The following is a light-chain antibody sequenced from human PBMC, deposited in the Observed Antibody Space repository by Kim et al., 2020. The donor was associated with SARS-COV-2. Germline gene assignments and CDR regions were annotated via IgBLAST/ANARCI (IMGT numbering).Light chain of an antibody. CDR1: KSITNY. CDR2: AAS. V-gene: IGKV1-39*01. J-gene: IGKJ5*01. Sequence: ASVGDSVTTTCRASKSITNYLSWYQQKTGKAPNLLIDAASSLQSGVPSRFSGSGSGADFTLTISSLQPEDFATYYCQQSYTTPRTFGQGTRLEIK. CDR3: QQSYTTPRT.